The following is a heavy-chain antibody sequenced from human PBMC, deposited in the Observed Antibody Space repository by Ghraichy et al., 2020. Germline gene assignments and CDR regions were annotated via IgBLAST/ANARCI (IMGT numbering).Heavy chain of an antibody. V-gene: IGHV1-2*02. CDR1: GYTFTDYY. CDR2: INPSTGTT. J-gene: IGHJ4*02. D-gene: IGHD3-16*01. Sequence: ASVKVSCKASGYTFTDYYVHWVRQAPGQGLEWMGWINPSTGTTTFAQNFQGRVTMTRDRVTRTRNTAISTANMELSSLRYDDRAVYFCASGKSGSYAETDYWGQGTLVTVSS. CDR3: ASGKSGSYAETDY.